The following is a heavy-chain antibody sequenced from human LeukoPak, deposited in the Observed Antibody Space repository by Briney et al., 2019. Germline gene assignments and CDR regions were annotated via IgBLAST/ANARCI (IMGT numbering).Heavy chain of an antibody. D-gene: IGHD3-10*01. V-gene: IGHV4-34*01. J-gene: IGHJ4*02. CDR2: INHSGST. CDR3: ARVSGRSSR. CDR1: GGSFSGYY. Sequence: PSETLSLTCAVYGGSFSGYYWSWIRQPPGKGLEWIGEINHSGSTNYNPSLTSRVTISVDTSKNQFSLKLSSVTAADTAVYYCARVSGRSSRWGQGTLVTVSS.